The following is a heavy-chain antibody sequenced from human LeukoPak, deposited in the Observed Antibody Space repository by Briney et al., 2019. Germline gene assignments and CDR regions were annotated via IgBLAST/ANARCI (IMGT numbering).Heavy chain of an antibody. D-gene: IGHD2-15*01. CDR3: TRTSRCECWFDP. J-gene: IGHJ5*02. Sequence: GRSLRLSCTASGFTFGDYAMSWVRQAPGKGLEWGGFIRSKAYGGTTEYAASVKGRFTISRDDSKSIAYLQMHSLKTEDTAVYYCTRTSRCECWFDPWGQGTLVTVSS. CDR2: IRSKAYGGTT. CDR1: GFTFGDYA. V-gene: IGHV3-49*04.